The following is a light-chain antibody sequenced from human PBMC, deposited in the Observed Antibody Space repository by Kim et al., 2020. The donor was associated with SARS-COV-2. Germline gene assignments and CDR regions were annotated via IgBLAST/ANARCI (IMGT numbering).Light chain of an antibody. CDR3: NSYTTSSTLV. CDR1: RSDVGAYNY. V-gene: IGLV2-14*03. Sequence: QSALTQPASVSGSPGQSITISCTGTRSDVGAYNYVSWYQQHPGKAPKLMIYDVGNRPSGVSHRFSGSKSGNTASLTISGLQAEDEADYYCNSYTTSSTLVFGTGTKVTVL. CDR2: DVG. J-gene: IGLJ1*01.